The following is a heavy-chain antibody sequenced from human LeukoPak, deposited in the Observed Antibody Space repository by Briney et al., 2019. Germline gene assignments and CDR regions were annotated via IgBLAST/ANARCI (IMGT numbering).Heavy chain of an antibody. CDR3: AKVRLYDFWSGYPAFDY. CDR1: GGSFSGYY. J-gene: IGHJ4*02. V-gene: IGHV4-34*01. Sequence: SETLSLTCAVYGGSFSGYYWRSIRQPPGKGLEWIGEINHSGSTNYNPSLKSRVTISVDTSKNQFSPKLSSVTAADTAVYYCAKVRLYDFWSGYPAFDYWGQGTLVTVSS. D-gene: IGHD3-3*01. CDR2: INHSGST.